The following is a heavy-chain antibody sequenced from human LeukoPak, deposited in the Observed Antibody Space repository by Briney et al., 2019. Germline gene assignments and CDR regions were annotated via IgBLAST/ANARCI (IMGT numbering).Heavy chain of an antibody. CDR1: GGSFSGYY. CDR2: INHSGST. D-gene: IGHD3-10*01. Sequence: SETLSLTCAVYGGSFSGYYWSWIRQPPGKGPEWIGEINHSGSTNYNPSLKSRVTISVDTSKNQFSLKLSSVTAADTAVYYCARGKTVGTYYYGSGSSAYATYFDYWGQGTLDTVSS. CDR3: ARGKTVGTYYYGSGSSAYATYFDY. J-gene: IGHJ4*02. V-gene: IGHV4-34*01.